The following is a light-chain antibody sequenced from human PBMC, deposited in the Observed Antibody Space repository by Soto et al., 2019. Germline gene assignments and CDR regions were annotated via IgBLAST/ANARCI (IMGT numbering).Light chain of an antibody. CDR3: QHYSTVWA. J-gene: IGKJ1*01. CDR2: AAS. V-gene: IGKV1-39*01. CDR1: QSIRNH. Sequence: DIQMTQSPSSLSASVGDRVTITCRASQSIRNHLNWYQQXPGKAPKLLIYAASSLQSGVPSRFSGSGSGTEFTLTISSLQPDDFATYYCQHYSTVWAFGQGTKVDIK.